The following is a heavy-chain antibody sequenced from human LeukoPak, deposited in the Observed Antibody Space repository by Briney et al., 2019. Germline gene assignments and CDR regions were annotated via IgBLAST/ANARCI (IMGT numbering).Heavy chain of an antibody. D-gene: IGHD3-10*01. CDR1: GGSISGYY. CDR3: ARGTVRGVILALDY. J-gene: IGHJ4*02. Sequence: PSETLSLTCTVSGGSISGYYWSWIRQPPGKGLEWMGYIHYSGSTDYNPSLKSRVTISVDKSKNQFSLKLSSVTAADTAVYYCARGTVRGVILALDYWGQGTLVTVSS. CDR2: IHYSGST. V-gene: IGHV4-59*12.